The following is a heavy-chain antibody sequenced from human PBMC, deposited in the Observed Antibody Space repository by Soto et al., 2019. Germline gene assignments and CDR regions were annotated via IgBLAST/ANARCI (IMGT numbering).Heavy chain of an antibody. V-gene: IGHV4-59*01. Sequence: SETLSLTCTVSGGSISSYYWSWIRQPPGKGLEWIGYIYYSGSTNYNPSLKSRVTISVDTSNNQYSLKLSSVTAADTAVYYCARVKRELELPADYYYYGMDVWGQGTTVTVSS. CDR3: ARVKRELELPADYYYYGMDV. D-gene: IGHD1-7*01. J-gene: IGHJ6*01. CDR2: IYYSGST. CDR1: GGSISSYY.